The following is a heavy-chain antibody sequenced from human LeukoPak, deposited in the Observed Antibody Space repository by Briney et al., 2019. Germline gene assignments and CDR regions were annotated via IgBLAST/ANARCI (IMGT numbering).Heavy chain of an antibody. Sequence: PGGSLRLSCAASGFTFSSYAMHWVRQAPGKGLEWVAVISYDGSNKYYADSVKGRFTISRDNSKNTLYLQMNSLRAEDTAVYYCAELGITMIGGVWGKRTTVTISS. V-gene: IGHV3-30*04. D-gene: IGHD3-10*01. CDR3: AELGITMIGGV. CDR2: ISYDGSNK. CDR1: GFTFSSYA. J-gene: IGHJ6*04.